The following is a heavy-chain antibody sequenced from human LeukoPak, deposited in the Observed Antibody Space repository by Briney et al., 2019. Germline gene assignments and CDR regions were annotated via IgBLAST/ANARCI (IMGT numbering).Heavy chain of an antibody. J-gene: IGHJ4*02. CDR2: IYSGGST. CDR3: AKTYTATVYYFDY. Sequence: GGSLRLSCVASGITVGNNYMCWVRQAPGRGLEWISLIYSGGSTSYADSVKGRFTISRDNSKNTLYLQMNSLRAEDTAVYYCAKTYTATVYYFDYWGQGTLVTVSS. D-gene: IGHD5-18*01. CDR1: GITVGNNY. V-gene: IGHV3-53*01.